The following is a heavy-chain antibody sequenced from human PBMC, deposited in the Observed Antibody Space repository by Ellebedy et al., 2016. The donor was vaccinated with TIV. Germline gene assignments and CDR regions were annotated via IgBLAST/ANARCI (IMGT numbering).Heavy chain of an antibody. Sequence: SETLSLTXTVPGGSISSGGYYWSWIRQHPGKGLEWIGYIYYSGSTYYNPSLKSRVTISVDTSKNQFSLKLSSVTAADTAVYNCARVADTAMVWIFDYWGQGTLVTVSS. D-gene: IGHD5-18*01. V-gene: IGHV4-31*03. CDR2: IYYSGST. J-gene: IGHJ4*02. CDR1: GGSISSGGYY. CDR3: ARVADTAMVWIFDY.